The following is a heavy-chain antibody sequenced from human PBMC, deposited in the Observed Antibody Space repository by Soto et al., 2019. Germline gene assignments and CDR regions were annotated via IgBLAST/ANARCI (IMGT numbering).Heavy chain of an antibody. CDR3: ARYAFRDDYYYYYGMDV. V-gene: IGHV4-30-4*01. CDR1: GGTLSSGDYY. D-gene: IGHD3-3*02. CDR2: IYYSGIT. Sequence: QVQLQETGPGLVKPSHTLSLTCTVSGGTLSSGDYYWSWIRQPPGKGLEWIGYIYYSGITYYNPSLTSRITISVDTWNNQFSLTLSSVTAADTAVYYCARYAFRDDYYYYYGMDVWGQGTTVTVSS. J-gene: IGHJ6*02.